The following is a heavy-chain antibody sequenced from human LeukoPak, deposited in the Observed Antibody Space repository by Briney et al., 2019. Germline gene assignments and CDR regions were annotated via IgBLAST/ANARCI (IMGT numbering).Heavy chain of an antibody. CDR1: GDSISSGGYS. Sequence: PSETLSLTCAVSGDSISSGGYSWSWIRQPPGKGLEWIGYIYHSGSTYYNPSLKSRVTISVDRSKNQFSLKLSSVTAADTAVYYCARGGVDSFDYWGQGTLVTVSS. CDR3: ARGGVDSFDY. V-gene: IGHV4-30-2*01. J-gene: IGHJ4*02. D-gene: IGHD2-21*01. CDR2: IYHSGST.